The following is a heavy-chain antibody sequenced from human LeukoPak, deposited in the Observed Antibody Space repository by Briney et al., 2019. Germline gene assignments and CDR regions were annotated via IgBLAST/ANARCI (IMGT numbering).Heavy chain of an antibody. V-gene: IGHV3-33*01. Sequence: GGSLRLSCVASRFTFSNYGMHWVRQAPGKGLEWVAVIWYGGSNKYFADSVKGRSTISRDNSKNTVYLQMNSLRADDTAMYYCSANFDLWGQGTLVTVSS. J-gene: IGHJ4*02. CDR1: RFTFSNYG. CDR3: SANFDL. CDR2: IWYGGSNK.